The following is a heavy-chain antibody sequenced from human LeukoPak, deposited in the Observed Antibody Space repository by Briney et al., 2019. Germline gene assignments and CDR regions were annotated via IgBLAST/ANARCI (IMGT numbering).Heavy chain of an antibody. CDR2: ISYDGSCK. J-gene: IGHJ6*03. V-gene: IGHV3-30*18. D-gene: IGHD6-13*01. Sequence: GGSLRLSCAAAGFTFSSYGMHWVRQAPGKGLEWVAVISYDGSCKYYADSVKGRFTISRDNSKNTLYLQMNSLRAEDTAVYYCAKGGSSWYWYYYMDVWGKGTTVTISS. CDR1: GFTFSSYG. CDR3: AKGGSSWYWYYYMDV.